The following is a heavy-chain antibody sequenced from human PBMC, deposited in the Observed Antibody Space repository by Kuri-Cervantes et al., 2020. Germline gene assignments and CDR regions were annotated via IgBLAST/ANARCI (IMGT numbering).Heavy chain of an antibody. CDR3: ARSRDYDDNSGFLDY. V-gene: IGHV1-2*02. CDR1: GYTFTSYY. D-gene: IGHD4-23*01. CDR2: INPNSGGT. Sequence: ASVKVSCKASGYTFTSYYMHWVRQAPGQGLEWMGWINPNSGGTNYAQKFQGRVTMTRDTSISTAYMELSRLRSDDTAVYYCARSRDYDDNSGFLDYWGQGTLVTVSS. J-gene: IGHJ4*02.